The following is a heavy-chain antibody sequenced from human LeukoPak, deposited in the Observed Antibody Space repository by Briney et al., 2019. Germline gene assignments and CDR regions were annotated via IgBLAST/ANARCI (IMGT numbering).Heavy chain of an antibody. D-gene: IGHD3-10*01. V-gene: IGHV1-2*02. J-gene: IGHJ6*03. CDR2: INPNSGGT. CDR1: GYTFTGYY. Sequence: ASVKVSCKASGYTFTGYYMHWVRQAPGQGLEWMGWINPNSGGTNYAQKFQGRVTMTRDTSISTAYMELSRLRSEDTAVYYCASPTMVRGVFVYYYMDVWGKGTTVTVSS. CDR3: ASPTMVRGVFVYYYMDV.